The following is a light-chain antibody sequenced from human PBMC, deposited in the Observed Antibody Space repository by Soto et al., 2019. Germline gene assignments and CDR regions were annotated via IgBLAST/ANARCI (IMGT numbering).Light chain of an antibody. CDR2: GNS. V-gene: IGLV1-40*01. CDR1: SSNIGAGYH. Sequence: QLVLTQPPSVSGAPGQRVTISCTGSSSNIGAGYHVHWYQQLPGTAPKLLIYGNSNRPSGVPDRFSGSKSGTSASLAITGLQAEDEADYYCQSYDSSLSGSVFGGGTQLTVL. J-gene: IGLJ3*02. CDR3: QSYDSSLSGSV.